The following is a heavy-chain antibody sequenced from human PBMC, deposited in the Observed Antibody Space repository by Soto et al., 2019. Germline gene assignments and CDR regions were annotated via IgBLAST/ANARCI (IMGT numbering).Heavy chain of an antibody. D-gene: IGHD6-13*01. CDR1: GYTFTSYG. J-gene: IGHJ4*02. CDR2: ISAYNGNT. Sequence: GASVKVSCKASGYTFTSYGISWVRQAPGQGLEWMGWISAYNGNTNYAQKLQGRVTMTTDTSTSTAYMELRSLRSDDTAVYYCARDSIAAAGTLSWGYWGQGTLVTVSS. CDR3: ARDSIAAAGTLSWGY. V-gene: IGHV1-18*01.